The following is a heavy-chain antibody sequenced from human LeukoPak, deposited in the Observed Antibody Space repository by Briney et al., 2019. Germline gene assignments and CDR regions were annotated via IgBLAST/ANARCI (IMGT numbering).Heavy chain of an antibody. CDR2: FDPEDGET. V-gene: IGHV1-24*01. CDR1: GYTLTELS. CDR3: ARGAARLKGAFDI. Sequence: ASVKVSCKVSGYTLTELSMHWVRQAPGKGLEWMGGFDPEDGETIYAQKFQGRVTMTEDTSTSTAYMELRSLRSDDTAVYYCARGAARLKGAFDIWGQGTMVTVSS. J-gene: IGHJ3*02. D-gene: IGHD6-6*01.